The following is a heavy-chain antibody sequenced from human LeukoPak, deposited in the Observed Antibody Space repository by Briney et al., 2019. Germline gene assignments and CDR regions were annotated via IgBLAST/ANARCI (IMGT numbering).Heavy chain of an antibody. Sequence: SQTLSLTCTVSGGSMSSGDYYWTWICQPPGKGLEWIGNIHHSGSTLYNPSLMSRVTISVDTSKNHFSLKLSSVTAAYTVVYYCARVRGYSYGYDGWFDPWGQGTLVTVSS. J-gene: IGHJ5*02. CDR3: ARVRGYSYGYDGWFDP. V-gene: IGHV4-30-4*01. CDR1: GGSMSSGDYY. D-gene: IGHD5-18*01. CDR2: IHHSGST.